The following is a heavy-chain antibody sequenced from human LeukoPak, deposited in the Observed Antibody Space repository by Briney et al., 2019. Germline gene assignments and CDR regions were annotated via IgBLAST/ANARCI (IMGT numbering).Heavy chain of an antibody. CDR2: ISAYNGNT. V-gene: IGHV1-18*01. D-gene: IGHD3-9*01. CDR3: ARASYYDILTGYYI. CDR1: GYTFTSYG. Sequence: ASVKVSCKASGYTFTSYGISWVRQAPGQGLEWMGWISAYNGNTNYAQRLQGRVTMTTDTSTSTAYMELRSLRSDDTAVYYCARASYYDILTGYYIWGQGTLVTVSS. J-gene: IGHJ4*02.